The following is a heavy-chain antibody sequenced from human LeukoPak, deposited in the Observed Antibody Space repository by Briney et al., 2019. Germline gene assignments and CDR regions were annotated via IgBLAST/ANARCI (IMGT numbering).Heavy chain of an antibody. CDR2: IIPIFGTA. Sequence: ASVKVSCKASGGTFSSHAISWVRQAPGQGLEWMGGIIPIFGTANYAQKFQGRVTITADESTSTAYMELSSLRSEDTAVYYCASAHYDSSGYPFDYWGQGTLVTVSS. J-gene: IGHJ4*02. CDR3: ASAHYDSSGYPFDY. V-gene: IGHV1-69*13. D-gene: IGHD3-22*01. CDR1: GGTFSSHA.